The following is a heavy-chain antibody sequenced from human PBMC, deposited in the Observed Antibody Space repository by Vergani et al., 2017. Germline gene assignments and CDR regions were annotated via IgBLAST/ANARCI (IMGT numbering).Heavy chain of an antibody. D-gene: IGHD1-1*01. V-gene: IGHV3-21*01. CDR2: ISSSSSYI. CDR3: ARDHNWNDVDAFDI. Sequence: VQLVESGGGLVKPGGSLRLSCAASGFTFSSYSMTWVRQAPGKGLEWVSSISSSSSYIYYADSVKGRFTISRDNAKNSLYLQMNSLRAEDTAVYYCARDHNWNDVDAFDIWGQGTMVTVSS. CDR1: GFTFSSYS. J-gene: IGHJ3*02.